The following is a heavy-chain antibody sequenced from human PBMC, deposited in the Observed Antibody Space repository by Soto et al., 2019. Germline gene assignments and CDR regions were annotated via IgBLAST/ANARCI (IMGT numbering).Heavy chain of an antibody. CDR2: INAGNGNT. J-gene: IGHJ6*02. D-gene: IGHD3-10*01. CDR1: GYTFTSYA. Sequence: ASVKVSCKASGYTFTSYAMHWVRQAPGQRLEWMGWINAGNGNTKYSQKFQGRVTITRDTSASTAYMELSSLRSEDTAVYYCARVTPQPTPPLWFGDYYGMDVWGQGTTVTVSS. CDR3: ARVTPQPTPPLWFGDYYGMDV. V-gene: IGHV1-3*01.